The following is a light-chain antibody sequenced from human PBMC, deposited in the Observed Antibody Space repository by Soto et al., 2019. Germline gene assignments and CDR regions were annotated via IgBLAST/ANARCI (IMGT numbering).Light chain of an antibody. CDR2: AAS. CDR1: PSIITY. Sequence: DIQMTQSPSSLSASVGDRVTITCRASPSIITYLNWYQQKPGKAPKLLISAASSLQSGVPSRFSGSGSGTDFTLTISRLQPEDFATYYCQHSYRSPLTFGGGTKVEIK. V-gene: IGKV1-39*01. J-gene: IGKJ4*01. CDR3: QHSYRSPLT.